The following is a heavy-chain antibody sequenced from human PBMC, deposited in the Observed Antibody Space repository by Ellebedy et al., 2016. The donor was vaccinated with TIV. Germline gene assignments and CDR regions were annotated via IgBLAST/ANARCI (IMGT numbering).Heavy chain of an antibody. CDR2: IYGNGGGI. Sequence: PGGSLRLSCTASGFTFSPFAMGWVRQTPGKGLEWVSGIYGNGGGISYSDSVKGRFTISRDNSKNTLYLHMNSLRAEDTATYYCAKDQVAGDGRWVFDMWGQGTKVTVSS. D-gene: IGHD5-24*01. J-gene: IGHJ3*02. V-gene: IGHV3-23*01. CDR3: AKDQVAGDGRWVFDM. CDR1: GFTFSPFA.